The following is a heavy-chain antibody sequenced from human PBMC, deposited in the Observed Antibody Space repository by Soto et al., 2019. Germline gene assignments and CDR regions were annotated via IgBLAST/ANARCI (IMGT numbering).Heavy chain of an antibody. CDR2: IFYTGNT. CDR1: CGSITSSGSS. Sequence: PSETLSLTCTFSCGSITSSGSSGAWLRQTPGKGLEGIGSIFYTGNTYYNPSLWSRVTISADTSKNQFSLRMTSVTAADTAVYYCARHGMGAAGWFDPWGQGTLVTVSS. J-gene: IGHJ5*02. CDR3: ARHGMGAAGWFDP. D-gene: IGHD1-26*01. V-gene: IGHV4-39*01.